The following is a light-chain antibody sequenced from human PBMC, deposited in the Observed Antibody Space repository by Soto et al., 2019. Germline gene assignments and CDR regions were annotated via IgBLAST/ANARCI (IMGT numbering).Light chain of an antibody. J-gene: IGLJ2*01. Sequence: QSALTQPASVSGSPGQAITISCTGTSSDVGDYNYVSWYQQHPGKAPKLMIYDANNRPSGVSNRFTGAKSGNTASLTISGLQAEDEADYYCISYTSSSAPRVVFGGGTTLTVL. CDR2: DAN. CDR3: ISYTSSSAPRVV. CDR1: SSDVGDYNY. V-gene: IGLV2-14*01.